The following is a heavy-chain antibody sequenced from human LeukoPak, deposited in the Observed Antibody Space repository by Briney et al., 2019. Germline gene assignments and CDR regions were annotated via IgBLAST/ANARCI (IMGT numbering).Heavy chain of an antibody. J-gene: IGHJ4*02. CDR3: ARIGGDSGAFYFDY. CDR1: TFTFSNYC. V-gene: IGHV3-7*03. Sequence: GGSLRLSCVASTFTFSNYCMSWVRQAPGKGLEWVASIRQDGGDKYYVDSVKGRFTISRDNAQKSLYLDMDSLTADDTAVYFCARIGGDSGAFYFDYWGQGTLLTVSS. D-gene: IGHD4-23*01. CDR2: IRQDGGDK.